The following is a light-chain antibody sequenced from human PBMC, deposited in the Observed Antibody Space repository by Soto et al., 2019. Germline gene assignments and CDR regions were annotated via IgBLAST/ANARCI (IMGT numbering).Light chain of an antibody. CDR3: QQYGSYSRT. Sequence: DIQMTQSPSTLPASVGDRVTITCRASQSISSWLAWYPQKPGKAPKLLLYKASSLESGVPSRFSGSGSGTEFTLTISSLQPEDFATYYCQQYGSYSRTFGQGTKVEIK. V-gene: IGKV1-5*03. J-gene: IGKJ1*01. CDR2: KAS. CDR1: QSISSW.